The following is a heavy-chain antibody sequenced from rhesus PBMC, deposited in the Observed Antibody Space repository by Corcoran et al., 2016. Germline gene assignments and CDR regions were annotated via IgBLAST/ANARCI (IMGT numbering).Heavy chain of an antibody. V-gene: IGHV4S2*01. CDR3: TSGGWSPYYFDY. CDR2: IYGSGGST. Sequence: QVQLQESGPGLVKPSETLPLTCAVSGASISSHYWSWIRQSPGKGMEGIGRIYGSGGSTDYNPSLKSRVTSSIDTSKNQFSLKLSSVTAADTAVYYCTSGGWSPYYFDYWGQGVLVTVSS. J-gene: IGHJ4*01. D-gene: IGHD6-37*01. CDR1: GASISSHY.